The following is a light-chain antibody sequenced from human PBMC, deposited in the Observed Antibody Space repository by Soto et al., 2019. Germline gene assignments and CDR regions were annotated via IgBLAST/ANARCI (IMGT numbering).Light chain of an antibody. J-gene: IGKJ2*01. Sequence: IRMPPSPATLSVAPGERAPLSCRASQSVSSNLAWYRQKPGQAPRLLIYGASTRATGIPARFSGSGSGTEFTLTISILQSEDFAFYYCQQYNNWPPMYTFGQGTKVDIK. V-gene: IGKV3-15*01. CDR2: GAS. CDR3: QQYNNWPPMYT. CDR1: QSVSSN.